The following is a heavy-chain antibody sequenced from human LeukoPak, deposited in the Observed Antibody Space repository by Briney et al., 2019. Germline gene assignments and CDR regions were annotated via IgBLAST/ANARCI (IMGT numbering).Heavy chain of an antibody. CDR2: IFYEESKK. D-gene: IGHD2-2*01. Sequence: AGGSLRLSCAASGFAFSNYNMHWVRQAPGKGLEWVAFIFYEESKKSYPDSVKGRFTISRDISKSTLYLQMNGLRAEDTALYYCARTVVEVGGYSDVYDIWGQGTVVTVSS. CDR3: ARTVVEVGGYSDVYDI. CDR1: GFAFSNYN. V-gene: IGHV3-30*02. J-gene: IGHJ3*02.